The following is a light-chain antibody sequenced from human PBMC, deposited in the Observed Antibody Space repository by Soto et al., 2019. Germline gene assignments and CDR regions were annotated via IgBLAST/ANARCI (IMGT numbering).Light chain of an antibody. J-gene: IGLJ1*01. CDR2: EGG. V-gene: IGLV2-23*01. CDR1: SSDVGGYEY. CDR3: GSSAPSRTFV. Sequence: QSALTQPPSASGSPGQSVTISCTGTSSDVGGYEYVSWYQQHPGKAPKLIIYEGGKRPSGVSNRFSGSEPGNTASLTISGLQAEDEADYYCGSSAPSRTFVFGTGTKLTVL.